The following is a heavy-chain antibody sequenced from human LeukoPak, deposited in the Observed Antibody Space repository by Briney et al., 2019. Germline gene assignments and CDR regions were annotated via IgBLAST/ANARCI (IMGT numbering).Heavy chain of an antibody. Sequence: GGSLRLSCAASGFTFSSYGMHWVRQAPGKGLEWVAVISYDGSNKYYADSVKGRFTISRDNSKNTLYLQMNSLRAEDTAVYYCARGARLLRFLEWLLLSPLDYWGQGTLVTVSS. J-gene: IGHJ4*02. CDR2: ISYDGSNK. V-gene: IGHV3-30*19. D-gene: IGHD3-3*01. CDR1: GFTFSSYG. CDR3: ARGARLLRFLEWLLLSPLDY.